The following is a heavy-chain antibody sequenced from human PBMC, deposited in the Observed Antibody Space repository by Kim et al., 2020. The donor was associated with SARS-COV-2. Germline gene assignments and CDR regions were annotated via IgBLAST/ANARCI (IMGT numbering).Heavy chain of an antibody. CDR3: ARYSNCLNSSSWPCQDYYYYGMDV. D-gene: IGHD6-13*01. V-gene: IGHV4-39*01. CDR1: GGSISSSSYY. Sequence: SETLSLTCTVSGGSISSSSYYWGWIRQPPGKGLEWIGSIYYSGSTYYNPSLKSRVTISVDTSKNQFSLKLSSVTAADTAVYYCARYSNCLNSSSWPCQDYYYYGMDVWGQGTTVTVSS. CDR2: IYYSGST. J-gene: IGHJ6*02.